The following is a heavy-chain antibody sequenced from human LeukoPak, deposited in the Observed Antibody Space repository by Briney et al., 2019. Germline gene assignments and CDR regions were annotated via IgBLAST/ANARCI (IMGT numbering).Heavy chain of an antibody. J-gene: IGHJ4*02. D-gene: IGHD3-16*02. Sequence: GASVKVSCKASGYTFTSYAMNWVRQPPGQGLEWMGWINTNTGNPMYAQGFTGRFVFSLDTSVNTAYLQISSLKAEDTAVYYCARDGANTFGGVIVTQNFDYWGQGTLVTVSS. CDR1: GYTFTSYA. CDR3: ARDGANTFGGVIVTQNFDY. CDR2: INTNTGNP. V-gene: IGHV7-4-1*02.